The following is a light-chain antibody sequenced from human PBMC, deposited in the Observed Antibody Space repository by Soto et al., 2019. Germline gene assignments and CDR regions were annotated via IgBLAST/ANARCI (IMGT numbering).Light chain of an antibody. J-gene: IGKJ1*01. CDR1: QGVSSY. Sequence: IQLTQSPSFLSASVGDRVTLSCRASQGVSSYLAWYQQKPGNAPTLLIYAASTRQSGVPSRFSGSGSGTEFTLTISSLEPEDFATYYCQQLNSYLGTFGQGTKVEIK. CDR2: AAS. V-gene: IGKV1-9*01. CDR3: QQLNSYLGT.